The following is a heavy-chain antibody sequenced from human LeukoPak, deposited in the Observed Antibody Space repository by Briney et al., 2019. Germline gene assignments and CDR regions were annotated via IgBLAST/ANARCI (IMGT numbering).Heavy chain of an antibody. J-gene: IGHJ4*02. D-gene: IGHD6-13*01. V-gene: IGHV3-7*01. CDR2: IKQDGSEK. CDR3: ARDLDSSSWLVDY. CDR1: GFTFSSYW. Sequence: GGSLRLSCAASGFTFSSYWMSWVRQAPGKGLEWVANIKQDGSEKYYADSVKGRFTISRDNAKNSLYLQMNSLRAEDTAVYYCARDLDSSSWLVDYWGQGTLVTVSS.